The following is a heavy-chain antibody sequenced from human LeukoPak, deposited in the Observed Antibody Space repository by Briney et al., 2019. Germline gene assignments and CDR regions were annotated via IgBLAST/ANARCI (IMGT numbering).Heavy chain of an antibody. CDR2: ISGSGNTV. J-gene: IGHJ3*02. CDR3: AREAAPVVAAQPDAVDI. CDR1: GFTFRRYW. Sequence: GGSLRLSCAASGFTFRRYWMSWVRQAPGRGLEWVSYISGSGNTVYYADPVKGRFTISRDNAKNSLHLQMNSLRPEDTAVYYCAREAAPVVAAQPDAVDIWGQGTMVTVSS. D-gene: IGHD2-15*01. V-gene: IGHV3-48*03.